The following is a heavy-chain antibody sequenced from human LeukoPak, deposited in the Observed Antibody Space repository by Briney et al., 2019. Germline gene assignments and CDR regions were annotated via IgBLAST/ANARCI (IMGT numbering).Heavy chain of an antibody. CDR2: IKSKTNGGTT. J-gene: IGHJ4*02. CDR1: GLTFINAW. V-gene: IGHV3-15*01. Sequence: GGSLRLSCATSGLTFINAWMTWVRQAPGQGLEWVGRIKSKTNGGTTDYATPVKGRFTFSRDDSKSTLYLQMDSLKTEDTGVYYCTTAPDSSDYWGQGTLVTVSS. D-gene: IGHD3-3*01. CDR3: TTAPDSSDY.